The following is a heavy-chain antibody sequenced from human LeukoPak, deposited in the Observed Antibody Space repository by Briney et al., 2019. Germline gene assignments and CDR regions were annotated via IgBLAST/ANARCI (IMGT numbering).Heavy chain of an antibody. D-gene: IGHD3-16*02. CDR3: ARDPLSDY. J-gene: IGHJ4*02. CDR2: ITSNGSST. Sequence: PGGSLRLSCAASGLIFSNYWMHWVRQAPGKGLVWVSRITSNGSSTSYADSVKGRFTISRDNAKNTLYLQMNSLRAEDTAVYYCARDPLSDYWGQGTLVTVSS. CDR1: GLIFSNYW. V-gene: IGHV3-74*01.